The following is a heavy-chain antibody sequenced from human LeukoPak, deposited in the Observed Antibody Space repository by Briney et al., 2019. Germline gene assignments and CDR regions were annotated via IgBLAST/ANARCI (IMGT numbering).Heavy chain of an antibody. CDR3: ARGPYYGSGRNDY. CDR1: GGSFSSYY. J-gene: IGHJ4*02. V-gene: IGHV4-34*01. CDR2: INHSGST. D-gene: IGHD3-10*01. Sequence: PSETLSLTCAVYGGSFSSYYWSWIRQPPGKGLEWIGEINHSGSTNYNPSLKSRVAISVDTSKNQFSLKLSSVTATDTAVYYCARGPYYGSGRNDYWGQGTLVTVSS.